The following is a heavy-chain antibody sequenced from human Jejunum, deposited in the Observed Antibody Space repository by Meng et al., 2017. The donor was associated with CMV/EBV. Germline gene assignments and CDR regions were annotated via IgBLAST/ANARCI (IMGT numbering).Heavy chain of an antibody. J-gene: IGHJ3*01. V-gene: IGHV3-7*01. D-gene: IGHD2-2*01. CDR3: ATGDCTSASCSGWGAFDF. CDR1: YW. Sequence: YWRNGGREAPGGGLEWVANIKKDGSEGDYEGSVKGRFTISRDNAKNSIYLQMRSLRADDTALYYCATGDCTSASCSGWGAFDFWGRGTMVTVSS. CDR2: IKKDGSEG.